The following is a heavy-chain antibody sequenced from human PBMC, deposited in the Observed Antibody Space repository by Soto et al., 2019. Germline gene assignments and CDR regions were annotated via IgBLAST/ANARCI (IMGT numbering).Heavy chain of an antibody. CDR1: GYSFTTYG. J-gene: IGHJ6*02. Sequence: ASVKVSCKPSGYSFTTYGISWVRQAPGQGLEWIGWISTHNGDTEFAQNFQGRVTMTTDTSTTTAYMELRSLRSDDTAVYYCAREGSRPYYYYGMDVWGPGTTVTVSS. CDR2: ISTHNGDT. V-gene: IGHV1-18*01. CDR3: AREGSRPYYYYGMDV. D-gene: IGHD2-15*01.